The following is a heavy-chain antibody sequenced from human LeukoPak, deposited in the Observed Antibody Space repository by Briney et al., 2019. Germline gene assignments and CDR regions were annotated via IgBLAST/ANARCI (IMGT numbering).Heavy chain of an antibody. CDR2: IYPSDSAT. Sequence: GESLKISCKGSGYSFTNYWIGWVRQMPGKGLEWVGIIYPSDSATKYSPSFQGQVTISADKSITTAYLQWSSLKASDTAVYYCARLAGNYYDLPIDYWGQGTLVTVSS. V-gene: IGHV5-51*01. J-gene: IGHJ4*02. CDR1: GYSFTNYW. CDR3: ARLAGNYYDLPIDY. D-gene: IGHD1-26*01.